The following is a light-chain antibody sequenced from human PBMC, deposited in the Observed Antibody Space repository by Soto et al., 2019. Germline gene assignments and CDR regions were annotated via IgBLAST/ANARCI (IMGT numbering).Light chain of an antibody. Sequence: EIVMTQSPATLSVSPGERATLSCRASQSVNSNLAWYQQKPGQVPRLLIYAASTRATGIPARFSGSGSGTEFTLTISSMQSEDFAVYYCQQYNKWPPLTFGGGTKVEIK. J-gene: IGKJ4*01. CDR1: QSVNSN. CDR2: AAS. V-gene: IGKV3-15*01. CDR3: QQYNKWPPLT.